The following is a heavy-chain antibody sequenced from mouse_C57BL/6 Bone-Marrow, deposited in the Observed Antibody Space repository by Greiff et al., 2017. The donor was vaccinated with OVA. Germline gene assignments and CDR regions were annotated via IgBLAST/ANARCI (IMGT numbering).Heavy chain of an antibody. CDR3: ARSSTVVAPPYAMDY. CDR2: ISYSGST. V-gene: IGHV3-8*01. CDR1: GYSITSDY. Sequence: DVKLQESGPGLAKPSQTLSLTCSVTGYSITSDYWNWLRKFPGNKLEYMGYISYSGSTYYNPSLKSRISITRDTSKNQYYLQLNSVTTEDTATYYCARSSTVVAPPYAMDYWGQGTSVTVSS. D-gene: IGHD1-1*01. J-gene: IGHJ4*01.